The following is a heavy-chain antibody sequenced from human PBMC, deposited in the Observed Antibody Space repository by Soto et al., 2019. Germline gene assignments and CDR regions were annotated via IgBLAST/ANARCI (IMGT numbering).Heavy chain of an antibody. CDR2: IYYSGST. CDR1: GGSISSSSYY. V-gene: IGHV4-39*01. D-gene: IGHD4-17*01. J-gene: IGHJ4*02. Sequence: QLQLQESGPGLVKPSETLSLTCTVSGGSISSSSYYWGWIRQPPGKGLEWIGSIYYSGSTYYNPSLTRRLTISVDTSKNQFSLKLSSVTAADTAVYYCARNHDYGDYDFDYWGQGTLVTVSS. CDR3: ARNHDYGDYDFDY.